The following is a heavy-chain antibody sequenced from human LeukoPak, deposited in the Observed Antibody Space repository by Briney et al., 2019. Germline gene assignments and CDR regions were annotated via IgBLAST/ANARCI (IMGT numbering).Heavy chain of an antibody. D-gene: IGHD3-22*01. CDR1: GGSVSSGSYY. V-gene: IGHV4-61*01. J-gene: IGHJ3*02. Sequence: SETLSLTCTVSGGSVSSGSYYWSWIRQPPGKGLEWIGYIYYSGSTNYNPSLKSRLTIPVDTPTNQFSLQLSSVTAADTAVYYCAREMIVGDAFDIWGQGTMVTVSS. CDR2: IYYSGST. CDR3: AREMIVGDAFDI.